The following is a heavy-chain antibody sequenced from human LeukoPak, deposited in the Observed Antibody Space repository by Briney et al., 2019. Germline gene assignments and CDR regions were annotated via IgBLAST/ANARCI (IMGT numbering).Heavy chain of an antibody. CDR3: ATVAALLARHSFGH. CDR1: GGSFSDYY. J-gene: IGHJ4*02. V-gene: IGHV4-34*01. D-gene: IGHD6-13*01. CDR2: VHYSGST. Sequence: SETLSLTCAVYGGSFSDYYWGWLRQPPGKGLGWIGSVHYSGSTYYNPSLKSRVTISLDTSKNQFSLRLTSVAAPDTSVYYCATVAALLARHSFGHWGQGTLVTVSS.